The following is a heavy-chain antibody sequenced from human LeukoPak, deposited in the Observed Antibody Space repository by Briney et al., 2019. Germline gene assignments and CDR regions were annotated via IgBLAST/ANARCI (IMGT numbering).Heavy chain of an antibody. CDR2: ISSSSSTI. CDR3: AKSSSWLYYFDC. V-gene: IGHV3-48*02. CDR1: GFTFSSYS. Sequence: GGSLRLSCAASGFTFSSYSMNWVRQAPGKGLEWVSYISSSSSTIYYADSVKGRFTISRDNAKNSLYLQMNSLRDGDTAVYYCAKSSSWLYYFDCWGQGTLVTVSS. D-gene: IGHD6-13*01. J-gene: IGHJ4*02.